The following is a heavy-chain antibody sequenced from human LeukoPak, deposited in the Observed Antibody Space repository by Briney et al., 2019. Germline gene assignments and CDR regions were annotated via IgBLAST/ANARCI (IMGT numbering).Heavy chain of an antibody. D-gene: IGHD6-13*01. V-gene: IGHV3-30*18. CDR1: GFTFSSYG. J-gene: IGHJ3*02. CDR3: AKDLGVGSSSWYDDAFDI. CDR2: ISYDGSNK. Sequence: PGGSLRLSCAASGFTFSSYGMHWVRQAPGKGLEWVAVISYDGSNKYYADSVKGRFTISRDNSNNTLYLQMNSLRAEDTAVYYCAKDLGVGSSSWYDDAFDIWGQGTMVTVSS.